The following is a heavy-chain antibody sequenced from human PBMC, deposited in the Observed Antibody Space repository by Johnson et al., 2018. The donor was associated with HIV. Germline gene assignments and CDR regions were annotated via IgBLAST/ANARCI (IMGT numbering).Heavy chain of an antibody. V-gene: IGHV3-9*01. CDR3: AKSDGFDI. J-gene: IGHJ3*02. CDR2: ISWNSGSI. Sequence: EVQLVESGGGLVQPGGSLRLSCAASGFTFSSYAMSWVRQAPGKGLEWVSGISWNSGSIGYADSVKGRFTISRDNAKNSLYLQMNSLRAEDTAVYYCAKSDGFDIWGQGTMVTVAS. CDR1: GFTFSSYA.